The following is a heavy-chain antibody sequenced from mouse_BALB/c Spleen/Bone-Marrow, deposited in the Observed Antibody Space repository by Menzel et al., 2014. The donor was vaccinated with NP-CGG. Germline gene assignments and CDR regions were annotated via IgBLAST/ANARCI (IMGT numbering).Heavy chain of an antibody. V-gene: IGHV7-3*02. CDR1: GFTFTDYY. Sequence: EVQLVESGGGLVQPGGSMRLSCETSGFTFTDYYMSWVSQPPGKALEWLGFIRNKAKGYTTDYSASVKGRFTISRDNSQSISYLQMNTLRAEDSATYCCARDENVRIYWYFDVWGSGTTVTVSS. CDR2: IRNKAKGYTT. J-gene: IGHJ1*01. CDR3: ARDENVRIYWYFDV.